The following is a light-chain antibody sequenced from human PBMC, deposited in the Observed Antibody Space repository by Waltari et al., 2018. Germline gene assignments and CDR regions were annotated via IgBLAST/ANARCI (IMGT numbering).Light chain of an antibody. CDR2: AAS. J-gene: IGKJ3*01. Sequence: DIQMTQSPSSLSASVGDRVTITCRASQSITSHLNWYQQKPGKAPKLLISAASSLQSGVPSRFSGSGSGTDFTLTISSLQPEDFATYYCQQSYRTPLTFGPGTKVDVK. CDR3: QQSYRTPLT. V-gene: IGKV1-39*01. CDR1: QSITSH.